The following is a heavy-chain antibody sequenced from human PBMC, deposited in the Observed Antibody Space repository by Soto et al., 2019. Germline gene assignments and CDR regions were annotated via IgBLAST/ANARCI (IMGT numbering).Heavy chain of an antibody. J-gene: IGHJ4*02. Sequence: GASVKVSCKASGFTFTNYYIHWVRQAPGQGLEWIGLINPSGGGTFYAQKFQGRVTVTSDTSTGTVYMELSNLRSEDTAVYFCARDSGDTTLRQWGRSFHYWGQGTLVTVSS. CDR1: GFTFTNYY. CDR3: ARDSGDTTLRQWGRSFHY. CDR2: INPSGGGT. V-gene: IGHV1-46*01. D-gene: IGHD1-1*01.